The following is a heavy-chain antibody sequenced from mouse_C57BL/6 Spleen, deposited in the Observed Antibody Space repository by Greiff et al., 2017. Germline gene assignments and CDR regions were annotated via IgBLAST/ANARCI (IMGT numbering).Heavy chain of an antibody. CDR3: VRWLRGAMDY. Sequence: DVMLVESGGGLVQPKGSLKLSCAASGFSFNTYAMNWVRQAPGKGLEWVARIRSKSNNYATYYADSVKDRFTISRDDSESMLYLQMNNLKTEDTAMYYCVRWLRGAMDYWGQGTSVTVSS. V-gene: IGHV10-1*01. CDR1: GFSFNTYA. D-gene: IGHD2-2*01. J-gene: IGHJ4*01. CDR2: IRSKSNNYAT.